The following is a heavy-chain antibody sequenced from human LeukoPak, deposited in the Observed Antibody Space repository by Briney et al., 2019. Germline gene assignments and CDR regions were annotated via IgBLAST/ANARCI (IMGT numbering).Heavy chain of an antibody. D-gene: IGHD5-18*01. V-gene: IGHV3-9*01. CDR2: ISWNSGNI. CDR3: AKDITHDTVMFSFAS. J-gene: IGHJ4*02. Sequence: GRSLRLSCAASGFTFDDYAMHWVRQTPRKGLEWVSGISWNSGNIGYADSVKGRFTISRDNARSSLYLQMNSLRAEDTALYYCAKDITHDTVMFSFASWGQGTLVTVSS. CDR1: GFTFDDYA.